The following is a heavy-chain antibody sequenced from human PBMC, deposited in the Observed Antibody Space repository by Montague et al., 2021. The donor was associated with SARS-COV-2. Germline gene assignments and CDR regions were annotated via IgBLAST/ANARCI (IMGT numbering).Heavy chain of an antibody. D-gene: IGHD3-3*01. V-gene: IGHV4-31*03. Sequence: TRSLTCTVSGDYISAGGYYWSWIRQRPEKGLEWIGNIYYSGRTSYNPSLESRVTISIATAANQFSLMMTSVTAADTAVYYCEKDHPDGAFWSGTKWFDSWGQGIRVTVSS. CDR1: GDYISAGGYY. CDR3: EKDHPDGAFWSGTKWFDS. J-gene: IGHJ5*01. CDR2: IYYSGRT.